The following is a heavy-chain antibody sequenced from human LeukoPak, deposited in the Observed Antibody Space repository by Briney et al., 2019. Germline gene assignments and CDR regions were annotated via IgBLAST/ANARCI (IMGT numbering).Heavy chain of an antibody. CDR3: AKYYYDSRDAFDI. J-gene: IGHJ3*02. CDR2: ISYDGSNK. CDR1: GFTFSSYG. D-gene: IGHD3-22*01. Sequence: PGGSLRLSCAASGFTFSSYGMRWVRQAPGKGLEWVAVISYDGSNKYYADSVKGRFTISRDNSKNTLYLQMNSLRAEDTAVYYCAKYYYDSRDAFDIWGQGTMVTVSS. V-gene: IGHV3-30*18.